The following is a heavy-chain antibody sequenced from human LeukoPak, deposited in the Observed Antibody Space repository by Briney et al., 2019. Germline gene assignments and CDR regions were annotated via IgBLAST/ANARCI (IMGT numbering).Heavy chain of an antibody. D-gene: IGHD2-2*02. J-gene: IGHJ4*02. CDR2: IYYSSGT. V-gene: IGHV4-59*08. Sequence: PSETLSLTCTVSGGSISTYYWSWIRQPPGKGLEWIGYIYYSSGTLYNPSLMSRVTLSVDTSKNQFSLKLSSVTAADTAVYYCARHADIPLLRCGFDYWGQGTLVPVSS. CDR1: GGSISTYY. CDR3: ARHADIPLLRCGFDY.